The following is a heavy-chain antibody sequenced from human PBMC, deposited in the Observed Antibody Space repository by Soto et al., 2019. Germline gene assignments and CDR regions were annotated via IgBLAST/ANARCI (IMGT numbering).Heavy chain of an antibody. V-gene: IGHV4-61*01. CDR3: ARCSIAARPGSDPSWFDP. CDR1: GGSVSSGIYY. D-gene: IGHD6-6*01. J-gene: IGHJ5*02. CDR2: IYYSGST. Sequence: SETLSLTCTVSGGSVSSGIYYWSWIRQPPGNGLEWIGYIYYSGSTNYNPSLKSRVTISVDTSKNQFSLKLSSVTAADTAVYYCARCSIAARPGSDPSWFDPWGQGTMVTFST.